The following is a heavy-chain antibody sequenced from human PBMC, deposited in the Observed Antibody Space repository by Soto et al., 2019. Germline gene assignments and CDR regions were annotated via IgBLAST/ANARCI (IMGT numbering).Heavy chain of an antibody. D-gene: IGHD6-13*01. CDR3: ARDLGIPAAGLHY. Sequence: ASVKVSCKASGSTFTGYYMHWVRQASGQGLEWMGWINPNSGGTNYAQKFQGWVTMTRDTSISTAYMELSRLRSDDTAVYYCARDLGIPAAGLHYWGQGTLVTVSS. V-gene: IGHV1-2*04. CDR2: INPNSGGT. CDR1: GSTFTGYY. J-gene: IGHJ4*02.